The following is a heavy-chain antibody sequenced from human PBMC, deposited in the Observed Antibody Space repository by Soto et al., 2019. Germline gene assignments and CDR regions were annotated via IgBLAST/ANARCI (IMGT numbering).Heavy chain of an antibody. CDR2: ISSSSSTI. Sequence: GGSRRLSCAASGFTFSSCSMNWVRQAPGEGLEWVSYISSSSSTIYYADSVTGRFTISRDNAQNSQYLQMNSLRAEDTAVYYCATLGYCSWCFDYWGQGALVTVSS. D-gene: IGHD6-13*01. V-gene: IGHV3-48*04. CDR3: ATLGYCSWCFDY. J-gene: IGHJ4*02. CDR1: GFTFSSCS.